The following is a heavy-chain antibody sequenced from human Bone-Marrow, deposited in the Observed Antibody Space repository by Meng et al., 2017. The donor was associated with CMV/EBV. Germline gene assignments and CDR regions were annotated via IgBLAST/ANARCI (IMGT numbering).Heavy chain of an antibody. D-gene: IGHD5-12*01. CDR2: ISGSGLST. CDR3: ARIDGYDRLTPVDY. V-gene: IGHV3-23*01. J-gene: IGHJ4*02. CDR1: GFSFRDYA. Sequence: ASGFSFRDYAMAWLRQAPGKGLEWVSSISGSGLSTYFADSVKGRFTTSRDNSKNTLNLRLSSLRGEDTAVYFCARIDGYDRLTPVDYWGQGTLVTVSS.